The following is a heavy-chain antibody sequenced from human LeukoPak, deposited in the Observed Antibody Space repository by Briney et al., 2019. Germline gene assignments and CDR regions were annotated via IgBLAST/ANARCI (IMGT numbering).Heavy chain of an antibody. CDR2: IYYVGNT. V-gene: IGHV4-31*03. J-gene: IGHJ4*02. Sequence: SETLSLTCSVSGGSISSGGNYWSWLRQLPGKGLEWIGYIYYVGNTNFNPSLKSRLSMSVDTSTNQFSLSLTSVTAADTALYFCARIEVIGSTRYFDYRGQGAMVTVSS. CDR1: GGSISSGGNY. D-gene: IGHD3-16*02. CDR3: ARIEVIGSTRYFDY.